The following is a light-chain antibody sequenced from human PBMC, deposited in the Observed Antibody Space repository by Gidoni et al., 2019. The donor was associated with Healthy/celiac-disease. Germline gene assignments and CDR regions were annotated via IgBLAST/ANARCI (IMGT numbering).Light chain of an antibody. CDR2: DAP. V-gene: IGKV3-11*01. J-gene: IGKJ2*01. Sequence: EIVFTHSPSTLSLSPGERATLSCRASHSVSSYLAWYKQKPGQAPRPLIYDAPNRPTGIPARFSGSGSGTDFTLTISSLEPEDFAVYYCQQRSNWPPSYTFXXXTKLEIK. CDR1: HSVSSY. CDR3: QQRSNWPPSYT.